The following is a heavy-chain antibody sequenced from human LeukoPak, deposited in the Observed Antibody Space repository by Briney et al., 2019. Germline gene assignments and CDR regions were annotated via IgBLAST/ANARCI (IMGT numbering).Heavy chain of an antibody. CDR1: GGSISSGGYY. V-gene: IGHV4-30-2*01. Sequence: PSETLSLTCTVSGGSISSGGYYWHWIRQPPGKGLEWIGYIYHSGSTYYNPSLKSRVTISVDRSKNQFSLKLSSVTAADTAVYYCARSTYGDYGNFDYWGQGTLVTVSS. J-gene: IGHJ4*02. CDR3: ARSTYGDYGNFDY. D-gene: IGHD4-17*01. CDR2: IYHSGST.